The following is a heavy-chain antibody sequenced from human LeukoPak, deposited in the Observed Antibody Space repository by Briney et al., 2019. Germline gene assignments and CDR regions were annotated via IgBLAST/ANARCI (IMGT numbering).Heavy chain of an antibody. Sequence: GGSLRLSCAASGFTFSIYWMSWVRQAPGKGLEWVANIKQDGSEKYYVDSVKGRFTISRDNAKNSLYLQMNSLRAEDTAVYYCARDYDILTGYYMGFDYWGRGTLVTVSS. D-gene: IGHD3-9*01. CDR1: GFTFSIYW. J-gene: IGHJ4*02. CDR3: ARDYDILTGYYMGFDY. CDR2: IKQDGSEK. V-gene: IGHV3-7*01.